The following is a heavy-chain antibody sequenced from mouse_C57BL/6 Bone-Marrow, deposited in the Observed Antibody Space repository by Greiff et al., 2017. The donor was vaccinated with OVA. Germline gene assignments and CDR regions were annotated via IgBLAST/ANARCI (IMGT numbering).Heavy chain of an antibody. CDR1: GYAFSSSW. D-gene: IGHD2-3*01. CDR3: ARHEDGYYGSYCDY. V-gene: IGHV1-82*01. CDR2: IYPGDGDT. Sequence: VQLQQSGPELVKPGASVKISCKASGYAFSSSWMNWVKQRPGKGLEWIGRIYPGDGDTNYNGKFKGKATLTADKSSSTAYMQLSSLTSEDSAVYICARHEDGYYGSYCDYWGQGTTLTVSS. J-gene: IGHJ2*01.